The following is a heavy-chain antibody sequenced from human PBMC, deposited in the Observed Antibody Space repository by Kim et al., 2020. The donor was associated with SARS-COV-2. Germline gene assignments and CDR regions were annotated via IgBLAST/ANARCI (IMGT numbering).Heavy chain of an antibody. V-gene: IGHV1-18*01. CDR3: ARESRGGSGYSSSPGRGTFDY. Sequence: ASVKVSCKASGYTFTSYGISWVRQAPGQGLEWMGWISAYNGNTNYAQKLQGRVTMTTDTSTSTAYMELRSLRSDDTAVYYCARESRGGSGYSSSPGRGTFDYWGQGTLVTVSS. CDR2: ISAYNGNT. J-gene: IGHJ4*02. CDR1: GYTFTSYG. D-gene: IGHD6-6*01.